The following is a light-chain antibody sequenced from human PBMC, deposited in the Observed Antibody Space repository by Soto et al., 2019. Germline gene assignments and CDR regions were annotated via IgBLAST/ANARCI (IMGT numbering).Light chain of an antibody. Sequence: EIVMTQSPATLSVSPGERATLSCRASQSVRSNLAWYQQKPGQAPRLLIYGASTRATGIPARFSGSGSGTEFTLTISSLQSEDFAVYCCQQYNNWPITFGQGTRLEIK. V-gene: IGKV3D-15*01. CDR3: QQYNNWPIT. CDR2: GAS. J-gene: IGKJ5*01. CDR1: QSVRSN.